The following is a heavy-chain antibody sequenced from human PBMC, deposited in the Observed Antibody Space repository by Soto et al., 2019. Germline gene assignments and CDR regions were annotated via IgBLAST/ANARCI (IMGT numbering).Heavy chain of an antibody. V-gene: IGHV3-48*04. CDR2: ITSDGTTK. CDR3: ARDRNSILGWPY. J-gene: IGHJ4*02. D-gene: IGHD3-3*01. CDR1: GFTFSDYN. Sequence: EVQLVESGGGLVQPGGSLRLSCAASGFTFSDYNMNWVHQAPGKGLEWISYITSDGTTKYYADSVKGRFTVSRDNAKNSLYLQMNSLRAEDTAVYYCARDRNSILGWPYWGQGTLVTVSS.